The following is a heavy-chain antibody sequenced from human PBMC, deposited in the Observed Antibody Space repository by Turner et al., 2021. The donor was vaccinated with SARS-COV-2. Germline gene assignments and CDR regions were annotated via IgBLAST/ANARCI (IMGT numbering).Heavy chain of an antibody. V-gene: IGHV3-23*01. CDR3: AKGSELHSSWFDS. CDR1: GFPFSKFA. CDR2: ISIIGDIT. J-gene: IGHJ5*01. Sequence: EVQLLASGGGLVQPGGTLTVYWSASGFPFSKFAISWVLQSPGKGLEWVSAISIIGDITYYADSVKGRFTITRDNSKNTLYLQMNSLRADDTAVYYCAKGSELHSSWFDSWGQGTLVTVSS. D-gene: IGHD2-15*01.